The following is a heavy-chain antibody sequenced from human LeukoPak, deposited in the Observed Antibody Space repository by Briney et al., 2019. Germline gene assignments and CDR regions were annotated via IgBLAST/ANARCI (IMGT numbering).Heavy chain of an antibody. V-gene: IGHV4-61*02. D-gene: IGHD3-9*01. CDR2: IYTSGST. Sequence: SETLSLTCTVSGGSISSGSYYWSWIRQPAGKGLEWIGRIYTSGSTNYNPSLKSRVTISLDTSKNQFSLKLSSVTAADTAVYYCARGDGYDISNWFDPWGQGTLVTVSS. J-gene: IGHJ5*02. CDR3: ARGDGYDISNWFDP. CDR1: GGSISSGSYY.